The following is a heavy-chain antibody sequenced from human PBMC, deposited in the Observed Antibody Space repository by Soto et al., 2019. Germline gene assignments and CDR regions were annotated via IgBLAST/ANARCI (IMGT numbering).Heavy chain of an antibody. D-gene: IGHD3-10*01. J-gene: IGHJ6*02. CDR2: ISPTGEQR. V-gene: IGHV3-23*01. CDR3: AKRYGSGSYRDFNSYYGMDI. CDR1: SFTFRNYG. Sequence: EVYLLESGGGTVQPGGSLRLSCAASSFTFRNYGIGWVRQGPGKGLEWVSGISPTGEQRFYVDSVKGRFFISRDNSQNTLSLEMSNLRADDTAVYYCAKRYGSGSYRDFNSYYGMDIWGQGTSVTVS.